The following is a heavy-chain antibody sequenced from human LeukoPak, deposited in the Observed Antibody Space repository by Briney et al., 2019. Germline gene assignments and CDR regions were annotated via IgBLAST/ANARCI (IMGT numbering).Heavy chain of an antibody. Sequence: SVKVSCKASGGTFSSYAISWVRQAPGQGLEWMGRIIPILGIANYAQKFQGRVTITADKSTSTAYMELSSLRSEDTAVYYCARDVSSSWAAGYWGQGTLVTVSS. CDR1: GGTFSSYA. V-gene: IGHV1-69*04. CDR2: IIPILGIA. D-gene: IGHD6-13*01. J-gene: IGHJ4*02. CDR3: ARDVSSSWAAGY.